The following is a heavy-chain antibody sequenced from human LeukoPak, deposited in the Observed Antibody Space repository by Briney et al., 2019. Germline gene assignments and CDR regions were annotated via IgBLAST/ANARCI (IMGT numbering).Heavy chain of an antibody. CDR3: ARWGSGSYFSYYYGMDV. D-gene: IGHD3-10*01. J-gene: IGHJ6*02. CDR1: GFTVSSNY. CDR2: IYSGGST. Sequence: SGGSLRLSCAASGFTVSSNYMSWVRQAPGKGLEWVSVIYSGGSTYYADSVKGRFTISRDNSKNTLYLQMNSLRAEDTAVYYCARWGSGSYFSYYYGMDVWGQGTTVTASS. V-gene: IGHV3-66*01.